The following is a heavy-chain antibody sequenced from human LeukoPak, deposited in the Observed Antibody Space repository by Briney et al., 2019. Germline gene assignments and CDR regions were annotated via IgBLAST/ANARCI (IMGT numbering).Heavy chain of an antibody. CDR2: IYTSGST. J-gene: IGHJ6*02. V-gene: IGHV4-61*02. CDR3: AREKVVPAAPYYYYYGMDV. CDR1: GGSISSGGYY. Sequence: PSQTLSLTCTVSGGSISSGGYYWSWIRQPAGKGLEWIGRIYTSGSTNYNPSLKSRVTISVDTSKNQFSLKLSSVTAADTAVYYCAREKVVPAAPYYYYYGMDVWGQGTTVTVSS. D-gene: IGHD2-2*01.